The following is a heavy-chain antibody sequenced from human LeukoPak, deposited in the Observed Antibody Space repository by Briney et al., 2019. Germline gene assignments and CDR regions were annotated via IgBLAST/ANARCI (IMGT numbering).Heavy chain of an antibody. D-gene: IGHD7-27*01. CDR3: ASLSQLTGNYCYYYMDV. CDR2: IYHSGST. V-gene: IGHV4-4*02. CDR1: GGSISSSNW. Sequence: SETLSLTCAVSGGSISSSNWWSWVRQPPGKGLEWIGEIYHSGSTNYNPSLKSRVTISVDTSKNQFSLKLSSVTAADTAVYYCASLSQLTGNYCYYYMDVWGKGTTVTVSS. J-gene: IGHJ6*03.